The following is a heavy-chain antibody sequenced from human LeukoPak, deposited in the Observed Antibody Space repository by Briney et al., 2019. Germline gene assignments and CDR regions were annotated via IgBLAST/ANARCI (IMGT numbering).Heavy chain of an antibody. CDR2: ISGSGSTV. CDR3: ARDGYNYYYGMDV. J-gene: IGHJ6*02. V-gene: IGHV3-48*03. Sequence: PGGSLRLSCAASGFTFSSYEMNWVRQAPGKGLEWVSYISGSGSTVYYADSVKGRFTISRDNAKNSLYLQMNSLRAEDTAVYYCARDGYNYYYGMDVWGQGTTVTVS. CDR1: GFTFSSYE.